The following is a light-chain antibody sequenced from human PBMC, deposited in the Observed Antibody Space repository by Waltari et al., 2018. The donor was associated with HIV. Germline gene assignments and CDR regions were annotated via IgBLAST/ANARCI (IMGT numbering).Light chain of an antibody. Sequence: DIVMTQSPLSLSVTPGEAVSSSCRSTQSLLHSNGYNYLDWYLQRPGQSPQLLLYLGSNRASGVPDRFRGSGSGTDFTLKISRVQAEDVGAYYCMQALQTPIFTFGPGTKVDIK. J-gene: IGKJ3*01. CDR2: LGS. CDR3: MQALQTPIFT. CDR1: QSLLHSNGYNY. V-gene: IGKV2-28*01.